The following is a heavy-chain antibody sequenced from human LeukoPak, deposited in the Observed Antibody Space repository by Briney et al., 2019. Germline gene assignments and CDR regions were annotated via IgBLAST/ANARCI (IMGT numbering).Heavy chain of an antibody. D-gene: IGHD2-21*02. CDR1: GYTFTGYY. V-gene: IGHV1-69*13. Sequence: SVKVSCKASGYTFTGYYMHWVRQAPGQGLEWMGRIIPIFDTTNFAQKFQGRVSITADESTSTVYMELSSLRSDDTAVYYCAREGGYCGTDCYPDYWGQGTPVTVSS. CDR3: AREGGYCGTDCYPDY. CDR2: IIPIFDTT. J-gene: IGHJ4*02.